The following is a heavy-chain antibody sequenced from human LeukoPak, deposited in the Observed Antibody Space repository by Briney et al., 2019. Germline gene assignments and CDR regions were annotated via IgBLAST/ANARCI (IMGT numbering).Heavy chain of an antibody. CDR3: AREGLNMVRGVIPKEAWGWFDP. CDR1: GGSIGSYY. Sequence: PSETLSLTCTVSGGSIGSYYWSWIRQPPGKGLEWIGYIHYSGSTNYNPSLKSRVTISVDTSKNQFSLKLSSVTAADTAVYYCAREGLNMVRGVIPKEAWGWFDPWGQGTLVTVSS. CDR2: IHYSGST. D-gene: IGHD3-10*01. V-gene: IGHV4-59*12. J-gene: IGHJ5*02.